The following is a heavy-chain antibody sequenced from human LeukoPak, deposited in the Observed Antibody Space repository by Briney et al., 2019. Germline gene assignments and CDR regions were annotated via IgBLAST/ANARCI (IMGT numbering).Heavy chain of an antibody. Sequence: SETLSLTCAVYGGSFSGYYWSWVRQPPGKGLEWLGEINHSGSTNYNPSLKSRVTISVDTSKNQFSLKLSSVTAADTAVYYCARGLVVPAVLSPWGQGTLVTVSS. D-gene: IGHD2-2*01. V-gene: IGHV4-34*01. J-gene: IGHJ5*02. CDR1: GGSFSGYY. CDR3: ARGLVVPAVLSP. CDR2: INHSGST.